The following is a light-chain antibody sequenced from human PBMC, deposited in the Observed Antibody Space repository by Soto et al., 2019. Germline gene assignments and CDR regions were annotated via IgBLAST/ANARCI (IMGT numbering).Light chain of an antibody. CDR2: DDS. CDR3: AAWDDSLSGPA. J-gene: IGLJ3*02. Sequence: SYELTQPPSVSVAPGQTARITCGGNNIGSKSVHWYQQRPGQAPVLVVHDDSDRPSGIPERFSGSNSENTATLTITRVEAVDEADYYCAAWDDSLSGPAFGGGTKLTVL. CDR1: NIGSKS. V-gene: IGLV3-21*02.